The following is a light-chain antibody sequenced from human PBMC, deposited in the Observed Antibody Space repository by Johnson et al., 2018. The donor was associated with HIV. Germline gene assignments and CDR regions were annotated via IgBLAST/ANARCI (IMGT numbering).Light chain of an antibody. J-gene: IGLJ1*01. CDR1: SSNIGNNY. V-gene: IGLV1-51*02. CDR2: ENN. CDR3: GTLDSSLSAGGV. Sequence: QSVLTQPPSVSAAPGQKVTISCSGSSSNIGNNYVSWYQQLPGTAPKLLIYENNKRPSGIPDRFSGSKSGTSATLGITGLQTGDEADYYCGTLDSSLSAGGVFGTGTEVTVL.